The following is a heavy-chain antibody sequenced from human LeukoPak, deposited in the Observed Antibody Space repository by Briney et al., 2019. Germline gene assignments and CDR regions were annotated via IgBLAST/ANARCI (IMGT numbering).Heavy chain of an antibody. CDR3: ARHPTDCTNGVCYIGFDY. CDR1: GVSISSSSYY. Sequence: SETLSLTCTVSGVSISSSSYYWGWIRQPPGKGLEWIGSIYYSGSTYYNPSLKSRVTISVDTSKNQFSLKLSSVTAADTAVYYCARHPTDCTNGVCYIGFDYWGQGTLVTVSS. V-gene: IGHV4-39*01. CDR2: IYYSGST. J-gene: IGHJ4*02. D-gene: IGHD2-8*01.